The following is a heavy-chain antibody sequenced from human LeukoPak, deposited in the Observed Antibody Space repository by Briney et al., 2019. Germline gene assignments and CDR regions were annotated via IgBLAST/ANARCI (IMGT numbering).Heavy chain of an antibody. CDR1: GYTFSSYA. V-gene: IGHV1-3*01. CDR3: ARLYGSGSYQDDY. Sequence: ASVKVSCKASGYTFSSYAMHWVRQAPGQRLEWMGWINAGNGNTKYSQKFQGRVTITRDTSASTAYMELSSLRSEDTAVYYCARLYGSGSYQDDYWGQGTLVTVSS. J-gene: IGHJ4*02. D-gene: IGHD3-10*01. CDR2: INAGNGNT.